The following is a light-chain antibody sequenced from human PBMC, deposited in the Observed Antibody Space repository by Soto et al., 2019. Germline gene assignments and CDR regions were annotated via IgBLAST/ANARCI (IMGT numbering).Light chain of an antibody. Sequence: QSVLTQPPSVSAAPGQRVTISCTGSSSNIGAGYEAHWYQQVPGTAPKLLIYENNNRPSGVPDRFSGSKSGTSASLAITGLQAEHDAEYYCQSYDSSLSAYVFGTGTKLTVL. V-gene: IGLV1-40*01. CDR2: ENN. CDR1: SSNIGAGYE. CDR3: QSYDSSLSAYV. J-gene: IGLJ1*01.